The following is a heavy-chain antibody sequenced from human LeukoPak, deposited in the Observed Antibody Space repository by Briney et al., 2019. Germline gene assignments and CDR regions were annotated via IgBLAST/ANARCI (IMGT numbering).Heavy chain of an antibody. CDR1: GGSISSGGYY. J-gene: IGHJ3*02. V-gene: IGHV4-31*03. CDR3: ARASVVGSAFDI. Sequence: SETLSLTCTVSGGSISSGGYYWSWIRQHPGKGLEWIGYIYYSGSTYYNPSLKSRVTISVDTSKNQFSLKLSSVTAADTAAYYCARASVVGSAFDIWGQGTMVTVSS. D-gene: IGHD2-15*01. CDR2: IYYSGST.